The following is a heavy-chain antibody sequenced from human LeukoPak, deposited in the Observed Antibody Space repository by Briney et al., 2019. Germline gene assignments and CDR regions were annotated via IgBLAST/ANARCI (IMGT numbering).Heavy chain of an antibody. CDR3: ARNVVGATTFDY. Sequence: ASVTVSCKASGYTFTGYYMHWVRQAPGQGLEWMGWINPNSGGTNYAQKFQGRVTMTRDTSISTAYMELSRLRSDDTAVYYCARNVVGATTFDYWGQGTLVTVSS. J-gene: IGHJ4*02. CDR1: GYTFTGYY. D-gene: IGHD1-26*01. V-gene: IGHV1-2*02. CDR2: INPNSGGT.